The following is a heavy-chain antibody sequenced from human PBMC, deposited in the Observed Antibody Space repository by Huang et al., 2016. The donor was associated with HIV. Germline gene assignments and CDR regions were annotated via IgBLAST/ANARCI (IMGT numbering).Heavy chain of an antibody. V-gene: IGHV1-3*01. CDR3: ARGPPPRWFDA. CDR2: INAGNGKT. J-gene: IGHJ5*02. Sequence: QVQLVQSGAEVKKPGASVKVSCKASGYTFTSYAIHWVRQAPGQRLEGRGWINAGNGKTKYSQKCQARVTITRDTSASTAYMELSSLRSEDTAVYYCARGPPPRWFDAWGQGTLVTVSS. CDR1: GYTFTSYA.